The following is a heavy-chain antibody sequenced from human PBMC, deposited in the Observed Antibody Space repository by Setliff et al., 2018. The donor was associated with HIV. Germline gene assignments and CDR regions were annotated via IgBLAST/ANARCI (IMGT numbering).Heavy chain of an antibody. CDR1: GGSVSRGSYY. V-gene: IGHV4-39*07. J-gene: IGHJ6*03. CDR3: ARVDGSSSWFYYYYYYMDI. Sequence: SETLSLTCSVSGGSVSRGSYYWGWIRQPPGKGLEWIWTLYFTGSTYYNPSLKSRVTISVDTSKNHFSLRLSSVTAADTAVYYCARVDGSSSWFYYYYYYMDIWGKGTTVTVSS. D-gene: IGHD6-13*01. CDR2: LYFTGST.